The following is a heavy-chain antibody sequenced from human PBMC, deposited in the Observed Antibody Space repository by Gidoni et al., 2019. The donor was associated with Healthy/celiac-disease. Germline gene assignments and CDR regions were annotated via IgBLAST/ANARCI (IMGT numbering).Heavy chain of an antibody. D-gene: IGHD3-22*01. V-gene: IGHV3-30*04. J-gene: IGHJ3*02. CDR2: ISDDGSNK. CDR1: GFTFSSYA. Sequence: QVQLVESGGGVVQPGRSLRLSCAASGFTFSSYAMHWVRQAPGKGLEWVAVISDDGSNKYYADSVKGRFTISRDNSKNTLYLQMNSLRAEDTAVYYCARDWEKRITMIVVVYDAFDIWGQGTMVTVSS. CDR3: ARDWEKRITMIVVVYDAFDI.